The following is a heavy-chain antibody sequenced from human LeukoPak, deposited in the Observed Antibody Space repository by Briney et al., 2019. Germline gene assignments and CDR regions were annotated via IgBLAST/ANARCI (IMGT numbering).Heavy chain of an antibody. V-gene: IGHV1-18*01. Sequence: GASVKVSCKASGYTFTSYGISWVRQAPGQGLEWMGWISAYNGNTNYAQKLQGRVTMTTDTSTSTAYMELRSLRSDDTAVYYCARTESGSYLVSFDIWGQGTMVTVSS. CDR3: ARTESGSYLVSFDI. J-gene: IGHJ3*02. CDR2: ISAYNGNT. D-gene: IGHD3-10*01. CDR1: GYTFTSYG.